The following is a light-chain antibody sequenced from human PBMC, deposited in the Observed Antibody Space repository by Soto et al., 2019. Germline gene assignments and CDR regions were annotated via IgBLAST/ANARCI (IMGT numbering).Light chain of an antibody. CDR1: QGIRNE. J-gene: IGKJ5*01. V-gene: IGKV1-6*01. CDR2: GAS. CDR3: LQDYTYPYT. Sequence: AIQMTHSPSSLSASVGDRVTITCRASQGIRNELGWYQQKPGKAPKLLLYGASSLQSGVPSRFSGSGSGTDFTLTISSLQPEDFATYYCLQDYTYPYTFGQGTRLEIK.